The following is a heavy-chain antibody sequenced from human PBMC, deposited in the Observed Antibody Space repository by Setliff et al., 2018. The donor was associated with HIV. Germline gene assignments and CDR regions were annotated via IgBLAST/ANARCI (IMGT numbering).Heavy chain of an antibody. CDR3: ARGGAVSADFDS. CDR1: GFTFSSYG. CDR2: ISGRDGRT. V-gene: IGHV3-23*01. J-gene: IGHJ5*01. Sequence: PGGSLRLSCAAFGFTFSSYGMSWVRQAPGKGLEWVATISGRDGRTYYADSVKGRFTISRDNSRNTLYLQMNSLRAEDTAVYFCARGGAVSADFDSWGQGTLVTVSS. D-gene: IGHD3-16*01.